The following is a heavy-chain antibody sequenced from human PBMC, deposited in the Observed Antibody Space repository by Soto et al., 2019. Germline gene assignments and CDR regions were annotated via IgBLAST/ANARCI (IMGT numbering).Heavy chain of an antibody. Sequence: EVQLVESGGGLVQPGGSLRLSCAASGFTFSRFWMQWVRQVPGKGLVWVSYINNDGSTTTYADSVKGRFTIYRDNAKSTRYPLMNSLSAEPTAVYYCATYCSSPSSYTGGHSWGQGTLVTVSS. CDR3: ATYCSSPSSYTGGHS. CDR2: INNDGSTT. CDR1: GFTFSRFW. D-gene: IGHD2-2*02. V-gene: IGHV3-74*02. J-gene: IGHJ4*02.